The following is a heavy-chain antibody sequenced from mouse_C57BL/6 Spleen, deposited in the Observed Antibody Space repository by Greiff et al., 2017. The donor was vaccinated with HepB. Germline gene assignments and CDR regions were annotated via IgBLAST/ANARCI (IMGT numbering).Heavy chain of an antibody. V-gene: IGHV1-64*01. CDR3: ARGSGSRAMDD. CDR2: IHPNSGST. Sequence: QVQLQQPGAELVKPGASVKLSCKASGYTFTSYWMHWVKQRPGQGLEWIGIIHPNSGSTNYNEKFKSKATLTVDKSSSTAYMQLSSMTSEDSAVYYCARGSGSRAMDDWGQGTSVTVSS. J-gene: IGHJ4*01. CDR1: GYTFTSYW. D-gene: IGHD1-1*01.